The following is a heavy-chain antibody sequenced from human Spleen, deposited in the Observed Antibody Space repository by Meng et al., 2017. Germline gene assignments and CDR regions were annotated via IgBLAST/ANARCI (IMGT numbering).Heavy chain of an antibody. CDR3: ARVLVKSSSRGNAFDI. V-gene: IGHV1-18*01. J-gene: IGHJ3*02. CDR1: GYTFTSYG. Sequence: ASVKVSCKASGYTFTSYGISWVRQAPGQGLEWMGWISAYNGNTNYAQKLQGRVTMTTDTSTSTAYMELRSLRSDDTAVYYCARVLVKSSSRGNAFDIWGQGTMVTVS. D-gene: IGHD6-13*01. CDR2: ISAYNGNT.